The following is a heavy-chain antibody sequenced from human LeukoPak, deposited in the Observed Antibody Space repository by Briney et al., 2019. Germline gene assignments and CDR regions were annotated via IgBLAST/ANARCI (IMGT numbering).Heavy chain of an antibody. D-gene: IGHD2-2*01. Sequence: SVKLSYKASGYTFPSYDINWVRQATGKGLEWMRKIIPILGIANYAQKSQGRVTITADKSTRTAYMQLRSRRAEDTAVYYCARADCSSTSCYDLDAFDIGGQGTMVTVSS. V-gene: IGHV1-69*04. CDR3: ARADCSSTSCYDLDAFDI. CDR1: GYTFPSYD. J-gene: IGHJ3*02. CDR2: IIPILGIA.